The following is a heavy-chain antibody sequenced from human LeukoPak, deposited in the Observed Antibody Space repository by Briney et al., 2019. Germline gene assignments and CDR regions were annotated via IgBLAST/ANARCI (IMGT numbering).Heavy chain of an antibody. D-gene: IGHD6-6*01. CDR3: ARQPGDSASSYFDY. CDR2: IYCSGRT. J-gene: IGHJ4*02. Sequence: PSQTLSLSCAVSGGSISSGAYYWNWIRQHPGKGLEWVGYIYCSGRTYYNPSLKSRATISLDTSENQSSLTLTSVTAADTAVYYCARQPGDSASSYFDYWGQGTLVTVSS. CDR1: GGSISSGAYY. V-gene: IGHV4-31*11.